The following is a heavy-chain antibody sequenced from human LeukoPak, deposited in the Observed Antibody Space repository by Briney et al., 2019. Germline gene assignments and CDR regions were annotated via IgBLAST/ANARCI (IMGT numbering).Heavy chain of an antibody. CDR3: AREALTHYYDSSGQTRHWYFDL. Sequence: ASVKVSCKVSGYTLTELSMHWVRQAPGKGLEWMGGFDPEDGETIYAQKFQGRVTMTEDTSTDTAYMELSSLRSEDTAVYYCAREALTHYYDSSGQTRHWYFDLWGRGTLVTVSS. V-gene: IGHV1-24*01. D-gene: IGHD3-22*01. CDR1: GYTLTELS. J-gene: IGHJ2*01. CDR2: FDPEDGET.